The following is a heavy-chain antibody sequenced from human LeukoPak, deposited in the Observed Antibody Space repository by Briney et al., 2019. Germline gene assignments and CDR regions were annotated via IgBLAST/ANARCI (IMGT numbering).Heavy chain of an antibody. Sequence: PGGSLRLSCAASGFTVSSNYMSWVRQAPGKGLEWVSVIYSGSSTYYADSVKGRFTISRDNSKNTLYLQMNSLRAEDTAVYYCARASSSGWYYPTAYYFDYWGQGTLVTVSS. J-gene: IGHJ4*02. D-gene: IGHD6-19*01. CDR2: IYSGSST. CDR3: ARASSSGWYYPTAYYFDY. CDR1: GFTVSSNY. V-gene: IGHV3-53*01.